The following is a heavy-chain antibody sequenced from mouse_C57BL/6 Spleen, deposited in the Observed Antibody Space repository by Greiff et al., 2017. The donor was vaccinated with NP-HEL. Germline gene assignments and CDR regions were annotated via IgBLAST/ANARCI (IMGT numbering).Heavy chain of an antibody. J-gene: IGHJ4*01. CDR2: ISDGGSYT. CDR3: ARDTDGYAMDY. CDR1: GFTFSSYA. V-gene: IGHV5-4*01. Sequence: EVQGVESGGGLVKPGESLKLSCAASGFTFSSYAMSWVRQTPEKRLEWVTTISDGGSYTYYPDNVKGRFTISRDNAKNNLYLQMSHLKSEDTAMYYCARDTDGYAMDYWGQGTSVTVSS.